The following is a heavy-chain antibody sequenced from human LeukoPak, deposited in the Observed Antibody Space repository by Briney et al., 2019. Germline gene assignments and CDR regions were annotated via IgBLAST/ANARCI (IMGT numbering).Heavy chain of an antibody. D-gene: IGHD6-13*01. Sequence: GGAPRLSCAEPGFTFCSYGMHWVRQALRKGRVWGAVIWYAGSNKYNADSAKRRDTTSTDNSKNTLYHQMSSRRAEETAVYYCATNILKYGSSCKDYWGQGTLVTVSS. CDR1: GFTFCSYG. J-gene: IGHJ4*02. CDR2: IWYAGSNK. V-gene: IGHV3-33*01. CDR3: ATNILKYGSSCKDY.